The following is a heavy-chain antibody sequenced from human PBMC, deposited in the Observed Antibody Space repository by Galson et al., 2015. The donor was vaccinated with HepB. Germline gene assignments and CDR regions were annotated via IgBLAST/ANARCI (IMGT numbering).Heavy chain of an antibody. CDR2: ISSSGSTI. V-gene: IGHV3-11*01. J-gene: IGHJ3*02. D-gene: IGHD3-3*01. CDR3: AREWGYYDFWSGYTSNDAFDI. Sequence: SLRLSCAASGFTFSDYYMSWIRQAPGKGLEWVSYISSSGSTIYYADSVKGRFTISRDNAKNSLYLQMNSLRAEDTAVYYCAREWGYYDFWSGYTSNDAFDIWGQGTMVTVSS. CDR1: GFTFSDYY.